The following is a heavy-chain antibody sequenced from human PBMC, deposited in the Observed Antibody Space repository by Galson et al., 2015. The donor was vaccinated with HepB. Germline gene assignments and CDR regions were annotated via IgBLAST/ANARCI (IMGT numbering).Heavy chain of an antibody. Sequence: SVKVSCKASGYTFTSYGISWVRQAPGQGLEWMGWISAYNGNTNYAQKLQGRVTMTTDTSTSTAYMELRSLRSDDTAVYYCARDRWRPDYDILTGYRYYYYMDVWGKGTTVTVSS. V-gene: IGHV1-18*01. CDR3: ARDRWRPDYDILTGYRYYYYMDV. CDR1: GYTFTSYG. CDR2: ISAYNGNT. D-gene: IGHD3-9*01. J-gene: IGHJ6*03.